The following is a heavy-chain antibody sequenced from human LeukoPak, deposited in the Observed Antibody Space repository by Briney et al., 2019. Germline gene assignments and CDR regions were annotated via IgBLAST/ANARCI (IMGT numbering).Heavy chain of an antibody. D-gene: IGHD3-10*01. Sequence: ASVKVSCKASGYTFTSYAMHWVRQAPGQRLEWMGWINAGNGNTKYSQKFQGRVTIAGDTSASTAYMELSSLRSEDTAVYYCARGRLITMVRGVITFDYWGQGTLATVSS. CDR3: ARGRLITMVRGVITFDY. CDR1: GYTFTSYA. CDR2: INAGNGNT. J-gene: IGHJ4*02. V-gene: IGHV1-3*01.